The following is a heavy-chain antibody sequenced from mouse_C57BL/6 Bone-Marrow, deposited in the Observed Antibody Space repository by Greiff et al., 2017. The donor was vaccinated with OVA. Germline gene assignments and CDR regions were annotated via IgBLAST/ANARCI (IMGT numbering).Heavy chain of an antibody. CDR1: GFTFSDYY. CDR2: ISNGGGST. J-gene: IGHJ1*03. D-gene: IGHD1-1*01. CDR3: ARQRFITTVVATEGYCDV. Sequence: EVMLVESGGGLVQPGGSLKLSCAASGFTFSDYYMYWVRQTPEKRLEWVAYISNGGGSTYYPDTVKGRFTISRDNAKNTLYLQMSRLKSEDTAMYYCARQRFITTVVATEGYCDVWGTGTTVTVSS. V-gene: IGHV5-12*01.